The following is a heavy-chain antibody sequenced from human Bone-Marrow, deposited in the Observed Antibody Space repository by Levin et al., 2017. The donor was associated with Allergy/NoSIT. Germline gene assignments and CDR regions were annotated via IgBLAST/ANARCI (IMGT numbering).Heavy chain of an antibody. J-gene: IGHJ6*02. CDR2: ISSGSSYL. CDR3: ASPREYCVTTTAGYSAFDL. V-gene: IGHV3-21*06. D-gene: IGHD2-21*01. Sequence: GGSLRLSCVGSGLSFSDYNMNWVRQAPGKGLEWVASISSGSSYLFYADSMRGRFTISRDNAKNYLFLQMHGLTVEAAVAYFCASPREYCVTTTAGYSAFDLWGQGTTVTVS. CDR1: GLSFSDYN.